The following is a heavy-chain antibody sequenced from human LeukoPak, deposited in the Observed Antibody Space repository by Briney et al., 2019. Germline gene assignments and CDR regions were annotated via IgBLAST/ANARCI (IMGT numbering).Heavy chain of an antibody. J-gene: IGHJ3*02. CDR3: ARVGGITMIVVLITDAFDI. CDR1: GGSISSSTYY. Sequence: SETLSLTCTVSGGSISSSTYYWVWIRQPPGKGLEWIGTIYYSGSTYYNPSLKSRVTISVDTSKNQFSLKLRSVTAADTAVYYCARVGGITMIVVLITDAFDIWGQGTMVTVSS. V-gene: IGHV4-39*07. CDR2: IYYSGST. D-gene: IGHD3-22*01.